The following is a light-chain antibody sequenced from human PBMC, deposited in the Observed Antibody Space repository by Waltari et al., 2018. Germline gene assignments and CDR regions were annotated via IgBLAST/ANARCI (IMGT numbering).Light chain of an antibody. V-gene: IGKV1-39*01. J-gene: IGKJ3*01. Sequence: DIQMTQCPSSLSASVGDRVTMTCRASQSITNYLSWYQHKLGEAPNLLVYDASTLVSGVPSRFNGSGSGTEFTLTISSLQPEDLATYYCLQTYSTLMFSFGPGTKVDL. CDR3: LQTYSTLMFS. CDR2: DAS. CDR1: QSITNY.